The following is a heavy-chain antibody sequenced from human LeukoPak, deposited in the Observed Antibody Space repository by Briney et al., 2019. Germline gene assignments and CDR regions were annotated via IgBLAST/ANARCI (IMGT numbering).Heavy chain of an antibody. V-gene: IGHV4-39*07. Sequence: SETLSLTCTVSGGSISSSSYYWGWIRQPPGKGLEWIGEINHSGSTNYNPSLKSRVTISVDTSKNQFSLKLSSVTAADTAVYYCARGPTILYSGAAFGYWGQGTLVTVSS. CDR3: ARGPTILYSGAAFGY. CDR2: INHSGST. CDR1: GGSISSSSYY. J-gene: IGHJ4*02. D-gene: IGHD2-8*01.